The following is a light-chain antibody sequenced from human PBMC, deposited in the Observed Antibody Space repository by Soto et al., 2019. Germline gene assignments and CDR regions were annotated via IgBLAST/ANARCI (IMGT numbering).Light chain of an antibody. Sequence: EIVLTQAPGTLSLSPGERATLSCMASQSVSVNSLAWYQQKGGQAPRLLIYAASTRATGVPARFSGTGSGTDFALTISRLETDDSAVYYCQQYGGSPFTFGPGTKVDIK. CDR2: AAS. CDR3: QQYGGSPFT. J-gene: IGKJ3*01. V-gene: IGKV3-20*01. CDR1: QSVSVNS.